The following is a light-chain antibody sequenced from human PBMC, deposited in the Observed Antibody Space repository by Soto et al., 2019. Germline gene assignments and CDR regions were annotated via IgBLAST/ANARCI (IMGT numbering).Light chain of an antibody. CDR3: QQSYTSPRT. CDR1: QSISIY. V-gene: IGKV1-39*01. J-gene: IGKJ1*01. Sequence: DIQMTQSPSSLSASVGDRVTITCRASQSISIYLNWYQQKPGRAPKLLIYAASSLQSGVPSRFXXSGSGTXXXXXXXXXQPEDFATYYCQQSYTSPRTFGQGTKVEIK. CDR2: AAS.